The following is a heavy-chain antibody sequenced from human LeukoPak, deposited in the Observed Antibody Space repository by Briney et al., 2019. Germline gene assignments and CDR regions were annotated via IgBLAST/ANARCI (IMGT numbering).Heavy chain of an antibody. Sequence: SSETLSLTCTVSGGSISSHYWSWIRQPPGKGLEWIVYIYYSGSTNYNPSLKSRVTISVDTSKNQFSLKLSSVTAADTAVYYCARVEVGATMDYFDYWGQGTLVTVSS. CDR3: ARVEVGATMDYFDY. D-gene: IGHD1-26*01. CDR2: IYYSGST. CDR1: GGSISSHY. V-gene: IGHV4-59*11. J-gene: IGHJ4*02.